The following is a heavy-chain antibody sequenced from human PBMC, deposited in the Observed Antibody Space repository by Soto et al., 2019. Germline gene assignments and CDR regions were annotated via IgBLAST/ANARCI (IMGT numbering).Heavy chain of an antibody. CDR3: AKDELGYCSGGSCYSDPGDAFDI. CDR2: ISGSGGSK. D-gene: IGHD2-15*01. J-gene: IGHJ3*02. CDR1: GFTFSSYA. V-gene: IGHV3-23*01. Sequence: GGSLRLSCAASGFTFSSYAMSWVRQAPGKGLEWVSAISGSGGSKYYADSVKGRFTISRDNSKNTLYLQMNSLRAEDTAVNYFAKDELGYCSGGSCYSDPGDAFDIWGQGTMVTVSS.